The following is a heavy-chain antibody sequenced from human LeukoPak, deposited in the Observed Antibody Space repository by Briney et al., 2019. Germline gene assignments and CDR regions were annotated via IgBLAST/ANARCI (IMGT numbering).Heavy chain of an antibody. CDR2: ISHDGSKK. CDR1: GFSFSSFG. CDR3: ARDFYDSSGYDQVNY. D-gene: IGHD3-22*01. J-gene: IGHJ4*02. V-gene: IGHV3-30*03. Sequence: GGSLRLSCAASGFSFSSFGMHWVRQAPGKGLEWVAVISHDGSKKDFTDSLKGRFTISRDNSKSTLYLQMNSLRAEDTAVYYCARDFYDSSGYDQVNYWGQGTLVNVSS.